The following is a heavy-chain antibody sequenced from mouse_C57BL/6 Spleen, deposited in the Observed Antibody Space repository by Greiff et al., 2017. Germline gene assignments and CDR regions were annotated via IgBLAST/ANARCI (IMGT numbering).Heavy chain of an antibody. Sequence: VQLQESGPELVKPGASVKLSCKASGYTFTSYDINWVKQRPGQGLEWIGWIYPRDGSTKYNEKFKGKATLTVDTSSSTAYMELHSLTSEDSAVYFCARETGKGRFAYWGQGTLVTVSA. V-gene: IGHV1-85*01. J-gene: IGHJ3*01. D-gene: IGHD4-1*01. CDR1: GYTFTSYD. CDR3: ARETGKGRFAY. CDR2: IYPRDGST.